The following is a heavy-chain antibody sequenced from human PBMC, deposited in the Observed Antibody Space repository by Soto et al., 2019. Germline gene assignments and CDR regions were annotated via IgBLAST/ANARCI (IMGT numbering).Heavy chain of an antibody. CDR3: ARVRGNDYDSSGENFDY. CDR1: GGSISSGDYY. V-gene: IGHV4-30-4*01. Sequence: QVQLQESGPGLVKPSQTLSLTCTVSGGSISSGDYYWSWIRQPPGKGLEWIGYIYYSGSTYYNPSLKSRATISVDTSKSQFALKLSSVTAADTDVYYCARVRGNDYDSSGENFDYWGQGTLVTVSS. J-gene: IGHJ4*02. CDR2: IYYSGST. D-gene: IGHD3-22*01.